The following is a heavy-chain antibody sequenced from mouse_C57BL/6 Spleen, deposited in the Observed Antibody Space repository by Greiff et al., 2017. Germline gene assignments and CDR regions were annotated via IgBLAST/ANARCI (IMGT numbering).Heavy chain of an antibody. D-gene: IGHD2-4*01. J-gene: IGHJ4*01. CDR1: GFTFSDYG. CDR3: ARVYYDYDAYAKDY. V-gene: IGHV5-17*01. CDR2: ISSGSSTI. Sequence: EVKLVESGGGLVKPGGSLKLSCAASGFTFSDYGMHWVRQAPEKGLEWVAYISSGSSTIYYADTVKGRFTISRDNAKNTLFLQMTSLRSEDTAMYYCARVYYDYDAYAKDYWGQGTSVTVSS.